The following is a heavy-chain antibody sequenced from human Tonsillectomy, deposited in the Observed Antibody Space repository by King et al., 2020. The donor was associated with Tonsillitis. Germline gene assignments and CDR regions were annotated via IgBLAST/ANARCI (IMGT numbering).Heavy chain of an antibody. CDR2: ISRSSSDI. D-gene: IGHD1-14*01. Sequence: DVQLVESGGGLVKPGGSLRLSCAASEFTFSNYTMNWVRQAPGKGLEWVSSISRSSSDIHYADSVKGRFTISRDNAKDSLYLQMNSLRAEDTAVYYCARDRNRGDLYYYGMDDWGQGTTVTVSS. CDR3: ARDRNRGDLYYYGMDD. J-gene: IGHJ6*02. CDR1: EFTFSNYT. V-gene: IGHV3-21*01.